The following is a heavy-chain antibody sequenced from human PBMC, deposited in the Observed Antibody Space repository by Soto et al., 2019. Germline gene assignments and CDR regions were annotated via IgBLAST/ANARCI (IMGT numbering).Heavy chain of an antibody. Sequence: SETLSLTCTVSGGSISSYYWSWIRQPPGKGQEWIGYIYYSGSTNYNPSLKSRVTISVDTSKDQFSLKLSSVTAADTAVYYCARATLGYCSGGSCYWSVYYFDYWGQGTLVTAPQ. D-gene: IGHD2-15*01. J-gene: IGHJ4*02. CDR3: ARATLGYCSGGSCYWSVYYFDY. V-gene: IGHV4-59*01. CDR1: GGSISSYY. CDR2: IYYSGST.